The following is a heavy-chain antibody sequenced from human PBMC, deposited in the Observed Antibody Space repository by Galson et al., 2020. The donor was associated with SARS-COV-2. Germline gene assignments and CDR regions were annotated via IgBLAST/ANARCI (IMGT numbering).Heavy chain of an antibody. D-gene: IGHD6-13*01. CDR1: GGSISSGGYF. CDR2: IYYSGST. CDR3: ARCYSSSYYWYIDL. V-gene: IGHV4-31*03. Sequence: SETLSLTCTVSGGSISSGGYFWSWIRQHPGKGLEWIGYIYYSGSTYYNPSLKSRVTISVDTSKNQFSLKLSSVTAADTAVYYCARCYSSSYYWYIDLCGRGTQVTVSS. J-gene: IGHJ2*01.